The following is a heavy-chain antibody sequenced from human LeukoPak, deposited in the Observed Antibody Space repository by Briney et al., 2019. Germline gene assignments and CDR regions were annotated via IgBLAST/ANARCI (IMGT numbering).Heavy chain of an antibody. Sequence: GGSLRLSCAASGFTFSSYGMHWVRQAPGKGLEWVAVISYDGSNKYYADSVKGRFTISRDNSKNTLYLQMNSLRAEDTAVYYCAKGGLLLRGYFDYWGQGTLVTVSS. V-gene: IGHV3-30*18. CDR2: ISYDGSNK. CDR3: AKGGLLLRGYFDY. CDR1: GFTFSSYG. D-gene: IGHD3-10*01. J-gene: IGHJ4*02.